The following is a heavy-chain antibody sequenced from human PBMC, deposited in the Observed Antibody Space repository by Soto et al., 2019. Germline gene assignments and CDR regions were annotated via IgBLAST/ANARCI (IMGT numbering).Heavy chain of an antibody. Sequence: TLSLTCTVSGGSVSSGSYYWSWIRQPPGKGLEWIGYIYYGGSTNYNPSLKSRVTISVDTSKNQFSLKLSSVTAADTAVYYCARKVGGMDVWGQGTTVTVSS. J-gene: IGHJ6*02. D-gene: IGHD1-26*01. CDR1: GGSVSSGSYY. CDR2: IYYGGST. CDR3: ARKVGGMDV. V-gene: IGHV4-61*01.